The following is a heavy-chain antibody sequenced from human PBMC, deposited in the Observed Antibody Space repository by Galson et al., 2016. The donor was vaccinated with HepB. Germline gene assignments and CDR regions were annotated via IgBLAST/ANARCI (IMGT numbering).Heavy chain of an antibody. J-gene: IGHJ2*01. CDR3: AKDRGLHHWFFDL. V-gene: IGHV3-23*01. Sequence: SLRLSCAASGFTFSSYAMHWVRQAPGKGLEWVSSISRSGGVTYYTDSVKGRFTISRDNSKNTMHLQMNSLRAEDTAVYYCAKDRGLHHWFFDLWGRGTPVTVSS. D-gene: IGHD2-15*01. CDR2: ISRSGGVT. CDR1: GFTFSSYA.